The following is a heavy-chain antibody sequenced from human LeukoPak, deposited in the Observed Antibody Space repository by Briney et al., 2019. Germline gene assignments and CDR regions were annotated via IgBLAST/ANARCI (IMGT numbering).Heavy chain of an antibody. D-gene: IGHD3-9*01. Sequence: SETLSLTCTVSGGSISSSSYYWGWIRQPPGKGLEWIESIYYSGSTYYNPSLKSRVTISVDTSKNQFSLKLSSVTAADTAVYYCARQPYYDILTGAYYYYMDVWGKGTTVTISS. CDR2: IYYSGST. CDR1: GGSISSSSYY. J-gene: IGHJ6*03. V-gene: IGHV4-39*01. CDR3: ARQPYYDILTGAYYYYMDV.